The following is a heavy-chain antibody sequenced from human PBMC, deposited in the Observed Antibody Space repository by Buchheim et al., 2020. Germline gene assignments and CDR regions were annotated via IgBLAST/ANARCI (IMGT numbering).Heavy chain of an antibody. J-gene: IGHJ4*02. CDR3: ARYSSGWLTRAGYFDY. CDR2: IYYSGST. V-gene: IGHV4-59*12. Sequence: QVQLQESGPGLVKPSETLSLTCTVSGGSISSYYWSWIRQPPGKGLEWIGYIYYSGSTNYNPSLKSRVTISVDTSKNQFSLKLSSVTAADTAVYYCARYSSGWLTRAGYFDYWGQGTL. D-gene: IGHD6-19*01. CDR1: GGSISSYY.